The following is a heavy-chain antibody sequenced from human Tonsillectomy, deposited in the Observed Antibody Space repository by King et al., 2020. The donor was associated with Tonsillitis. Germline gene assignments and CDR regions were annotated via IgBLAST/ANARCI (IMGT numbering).Heavy chain of an antibody. CDR1: GFSLSTSGVG. D-gene: IGHD6-13*01. Sequence: TLKESGPTLVKPTQTLTLTCTFSGFSLSTSGVGVGWIRQPPGKALEWLALIYWDDDKRYSPSLKSRLTITKDTSKNQVVLTMTNMDPVDTATYYCAHSLYSSRPTYYYDYYVMDVWGQGSTVTVSS. CDR3: AHSLYSSRPTYYYDYYVMDV. CDR2: IYWDDDK. V-gene: IGHV2-5*02. J-gene: IGHJ6*02.